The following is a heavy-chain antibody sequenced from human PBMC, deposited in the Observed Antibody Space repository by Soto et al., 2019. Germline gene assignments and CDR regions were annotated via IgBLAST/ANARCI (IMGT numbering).Heavy chain of an antibody. Sequence: GGPLRLYRAASGVTFSNYWMHWVRQAPGKGLEWVAVVSHDGRNTHYADSVKGRFTISRDSSKNTVSLEMTSLRAEDTAVYYCAKGGRQWLVTSDFNYWGQGALVTVSS. V-gene: IGHV3-30*18. CDR2: VSHDGRNT. CDR3: AKGGRQWLVTSDFNY. D-gene: IGHD6-19*01. J-gene: IGHJ4*02. CDR1: GVTFSNYW.